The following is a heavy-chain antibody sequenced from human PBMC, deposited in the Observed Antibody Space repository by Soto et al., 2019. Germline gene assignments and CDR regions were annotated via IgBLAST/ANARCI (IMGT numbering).Heavy chain of an antibody. D-gene: IGHD2-15*01. V-gene: IGHV1-18*01. Sequence: QVQLVQSGAEVKKPGASVKVSCKASGYTFTSYGISWVRQAPGQGLEWMGWISAYNGNTNYAQKLQGRVTMTTDTSTSTADMERRSLRSDDTAVYYCATCGVYCSGGSCFPNWFDPWGQGTLVTVSS. CDR1: GYTFTSYG. CDR2: ISAYNGNT. CDR3: ATCGVYCSGGSCFPNWFDP. J-gene: IGHJ5*02.